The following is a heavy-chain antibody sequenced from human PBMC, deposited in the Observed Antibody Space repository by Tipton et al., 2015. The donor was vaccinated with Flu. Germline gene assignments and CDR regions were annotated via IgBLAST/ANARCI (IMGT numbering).Heavy chain of an antibody. CDR3: TRDQGFGGGMSYDYYALDV. D-gene: IGHD3-10*01. Sequence: TLSLTCVVSGDSIRNDYFWGWIRQPPGKGLEWIATIHRSGSTKYNPSLQSRVTISVETSKNQFSLKLNSVTAADTAVYYCTRDQGFGGGMSYDYYALDVWGQGTTVTVSS. J-gene: IGHJ6*02. V-gene: IGHV4-38-2*02. CDR2: IHRSGST. CDR1: GDSIRNDYF.